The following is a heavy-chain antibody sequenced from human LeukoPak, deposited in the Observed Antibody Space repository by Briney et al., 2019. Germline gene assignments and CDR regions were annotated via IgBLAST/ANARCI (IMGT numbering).Heavy chain of an antibody. CDR2: IDPSDSYT. Sequence: GESLKISCKGSGYSFTSYWISWVRQMPGKGLEWMGRIDPSDSYTNYSPSFQGHVTISADKSISTAYLQWSSLKASDTAMYYCARLETYYDILTVYYKPADYWGQGTLVTVSS. D-gene: IGHD3-9*01. CDR1: GYSFTSYW. V-gene: IGHV5-10-1*01. CDR3: ARLETYYDILTVYYKPADY. J-gene: IGHJ4*02.